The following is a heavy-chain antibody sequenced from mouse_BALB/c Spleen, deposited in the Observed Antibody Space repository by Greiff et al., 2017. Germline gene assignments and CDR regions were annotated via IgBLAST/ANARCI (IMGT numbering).Heavy chain of an antibody. CDR1: GFTFSSYG. D-gene: IGHD1-1*01. Sequence: EVKVVESGGGLVQPGGSLKLSCAASGFTFSSYGMSWVRQTPDKRLELVATINSNGGSTYYPDSVKGRFTISRDNAKNTLYLQMSSLKSEDTAMYYCARRGTTGPHWYFDVWGAGTTVTVSS. V-gene: IGHV5-6-3*01. CDR2: INSNGGST. J-gene: IGHJ1*01. CDR3: ARRGTTGPHWYFDV.